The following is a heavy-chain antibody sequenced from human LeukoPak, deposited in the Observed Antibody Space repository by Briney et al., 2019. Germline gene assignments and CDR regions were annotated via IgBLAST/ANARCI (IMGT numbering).Heavy chain of an antibody. D-gene: IGHD4-23*01. V-gene: IGHV1-2*02. Sequence: GASVKVSCKASGYTFTGYYMHWVRQAPGQGLEWMGWINPNSGGTNYAQKFQGRVTMTRDTSISTAYMELSRLRSDDTAVYYCAATRVTIAGYGMDAWGQGTTVTVSS. J-gene: IGHJ6*02. CDR3: AATRVTIAGYGMDA. CDR1: GYTFTGYY. CDR2: INPNSGGT.